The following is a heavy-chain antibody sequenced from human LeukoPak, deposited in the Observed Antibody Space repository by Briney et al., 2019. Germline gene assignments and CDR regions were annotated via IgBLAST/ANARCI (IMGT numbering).Heavy chain of an antibody. CDR1: GGTFSSYA. J-gene: IGHJ4*02. V-gene: IGHV1-69*05. CDR2: IIPIFGTA. CDR3: ARTGPYYYDSSGYFKTDY. Sequence: GSSVKVSCKASGGTFSSYAISWVRQAPGQGLEWMGRIIPIFGTANYAQKFQGRVTITTDESTSTAYVELSSLRSEDTAVYYCARTGPYYYDSSGYFKTDYWGQGTLVTVSS. D-gene: IGHD3-22*01.